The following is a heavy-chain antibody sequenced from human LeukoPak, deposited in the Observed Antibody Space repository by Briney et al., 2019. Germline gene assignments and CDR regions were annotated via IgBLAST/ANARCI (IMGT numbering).Heavy chain of an antibody. J-gene: IGHJ4*02. CDR3: ARSSSGSGSYRVDY. CDR1: GFTFSSYW. D-gene: IGHD3-10*01. V-gene: IGHV3-7*04. Sequence: GGSLRLSCAASGFTFSSYWMSWVRQAPGKRLEWVANIKQDGSEKYYVDSVKGRFTISRDNAKNSLYLQMNSLRAEDTAVYYCARSSSGSGSYRVDYWGQGTLVTVS. CDR2: IKQDGSEK.